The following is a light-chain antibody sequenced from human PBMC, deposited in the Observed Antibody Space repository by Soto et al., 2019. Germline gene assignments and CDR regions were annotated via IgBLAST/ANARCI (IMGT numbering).Light chain of an antibody. J-gene: IGKJ1*01. CDR1: QSVTTY. V-gene: IGKV3-11*01. CDR2: DAS. Sequence: EIVLTQSPATLSLSPGERANLSSRASQSVTTYLAWYQQKSGQAPRLLIYDASDRATGIPARFSGSGSGTDFTLTISSLEPEDFAVYYCQQYGSSGTFGQGTKVDIK. CDR3: QQYGSSGT.